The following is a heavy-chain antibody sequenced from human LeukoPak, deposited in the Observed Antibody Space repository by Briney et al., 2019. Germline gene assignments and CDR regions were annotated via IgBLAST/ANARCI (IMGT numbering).Heavy chain of an antibody. CDR1: GFTFSSYA. CDR2: ISGSGGST. J-gene: IGHJ4*02. Sequence: PGGSLRLSCAASGFTFSSYAMSWVRQAPGKGLEWVSAISGSGGSTYYADSVKGRFTISRDNSKNTLYLQMNSLRAEDTAVYYCAKEAYYYGSGSYHHPLDYWGQGTLVTVSS. V-gene: IGHV3-23*01. CDR3: AKEAYYYGSGSYHHPLDY. D-gene: IGHD3-10*01.